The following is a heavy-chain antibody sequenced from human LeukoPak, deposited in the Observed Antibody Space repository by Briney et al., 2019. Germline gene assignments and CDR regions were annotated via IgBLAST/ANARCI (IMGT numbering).Heavy chain of an antibody. CDR2: ISTRSDYI. CDR1: QFTFSDYT. D-gene: IGHD3-3*01. Sequence: GGSLRLSCAASQFTFSDYTMNWVRRAPGKGLEWVSSISTRSDYIYYAESVKGRLTISRDNAKNSLYLQMNSLRAEDTAVYYCARYVYGVVTSFDYWGQGTLVTVSS. CDR3: ARYVYGVVTSFDY. V-gene: IGHV3-21*01. J-gene: IGHJ4*02.